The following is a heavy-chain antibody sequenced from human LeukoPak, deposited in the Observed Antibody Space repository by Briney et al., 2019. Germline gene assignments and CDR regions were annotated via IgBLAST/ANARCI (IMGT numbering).Heavy chain of an antibody. CDR3: ARSYSDYDYFNNWFDP. J-gene: IGHJ5*02. Sequence: SGPTLVNPTQTLTLTCTFSGFSLSTSGVGVGWIRQPPGKDLEWLALIYWNDDKRYSPSLKSRLTISKDTSKNQVVLTMTNMDPVDTATYYCARSYSDYDYFNNWFDPWGQGTLVTVSS. V-gene: IGHV2-5*01. D-gene: IGHD5-12*01. CDR2: IYWNDDK. CDR1: GFSLSTSGVG.